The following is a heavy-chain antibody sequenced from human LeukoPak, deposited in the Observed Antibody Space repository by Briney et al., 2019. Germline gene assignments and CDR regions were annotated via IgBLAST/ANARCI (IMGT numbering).Heavy chain of an antibody. Sequence: GGSLRLSCAASGFTFSSYWMSWVRQAPGKGLEWVANIKQDGSEKCYVDSVKGRFTISRDNAKNSLYLQMNSLRAEDTAVYYCARDRSYYDYVWGSDRYTDFYYFDYWGQGTLVTVSS. D-gene: IGHD3-16*02. CDR1: GFTFSSYW. V-gene: IGHV3-7*03. J-gene: IGHJ4*02. CDR2: IKQDGSEK. CDR3: ARDRSYYDYVWGSDRYTDFYYFDY.